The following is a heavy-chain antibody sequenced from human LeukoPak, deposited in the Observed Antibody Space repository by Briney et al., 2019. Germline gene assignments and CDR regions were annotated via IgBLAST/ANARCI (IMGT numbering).Heavy chain of an antibody. CDR2: IKSRSDGWTP. Sequence: GGSLRLSCAASGFTFSNAWMSWVRQAPGKGREWVGRIKSRSDGWTPDYAAPVKGRFTISRDDSNKTLYLQMTSLTTDDTAVYYCTTDIPLDPPDSGSSSEVVSYYYYYMDVWGNRTTVTVSS. D-gene: IGHD6-6*01. J-gene: IGHJ6*03. CDR3: TTDIPLDPPDSGSSSEVVSYYYYYMDV. CDR1: GFTFSNAW. V-gene: IGHV3-15*01.